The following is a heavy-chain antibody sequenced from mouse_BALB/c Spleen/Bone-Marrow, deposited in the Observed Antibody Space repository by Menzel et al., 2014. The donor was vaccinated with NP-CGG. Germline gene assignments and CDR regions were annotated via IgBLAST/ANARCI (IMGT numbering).Heavy chain of an antibody. J-gene: IGHJ4*01. CDR3: TRQYGNYYAMDY. CDR1: GYTLTSYW. D-gene: IGHD2-10*02. V-gene: IGHV1-69*02. CDR2: IHPSDSYT. Sequence: QVQLQQSGAELVRPGASVKVSCKASGYTLTSYWINWVKQRPGQSLEWIGNIHPSDSYTNYNQNFKDKATLTVDKSSSTAYMQLSSPTSEDSAVYYCTRQYGNYYAMDYWGQGTSVTVSS.